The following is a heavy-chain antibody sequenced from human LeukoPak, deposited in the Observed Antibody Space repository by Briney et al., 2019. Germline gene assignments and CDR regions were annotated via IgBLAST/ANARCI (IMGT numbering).Heavy chain of an antibody. CDR2: INYSGTT. CDR1: GVSISSYY. Sequence: SETLSLTCTVSGVSISSYYWSWIRQPPGKGLEWIGYINYSGTTNYNPSLKSRVTISVDTSKNQFSLKLSSVTAADTAVYFCAGATTWLSFDSWGQGALVTVSS. CDR3: AGATTWLSFDS. D-gene: IGHD1-14*01. J-gene: IGHJ4*02. V-gene: IGHV4-59*08.